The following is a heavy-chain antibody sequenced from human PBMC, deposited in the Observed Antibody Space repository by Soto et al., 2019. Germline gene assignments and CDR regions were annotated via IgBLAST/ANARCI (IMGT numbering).Heavy chain of an antibody. CDR1: GGSISSGGYY. Sequence: TSETLSLTCTVSGGSISSGGYYWSWIRQHPGKGLEWIGYIYYSGSTYYNPSLKSRVTISVDTSKNQFSLKLSSVTAADTAVYYCARSPNRVNWFDPWGQGTLVTVSS. CDR3: ARSPNRVNWFDP. D-gene: IGHD3-10*01. V-gene: IGHV4-31*03. CDR2: IYYSGST. J-gene: IGHJ5*02.